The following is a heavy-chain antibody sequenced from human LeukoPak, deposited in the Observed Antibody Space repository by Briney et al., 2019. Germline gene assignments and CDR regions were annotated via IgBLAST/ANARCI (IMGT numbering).Heavy chain of an antibody. Sequence: ASVKVSCKASGYTFTIYDINWVRQATGQGLEWMGWMNPNSGNTGYAQKFQGRVTITRNTSISTAYTELSSLRSEDTAVYYCARGRGGYCSSTSCNWFDPWGQGTLVTVSS. CDR2: MNPNSGNT. CDR3: ARGRGGYCSSTSCNWFDP. J-gene: IGHJ5*02. CDR1: GYTFTIYD. V-gene: IGHV1-8*03. D-gene: IGHD2-2*01.